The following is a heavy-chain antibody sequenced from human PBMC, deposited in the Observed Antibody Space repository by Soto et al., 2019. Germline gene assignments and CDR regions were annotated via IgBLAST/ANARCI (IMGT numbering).Heavy chain of an antibody. CDR2: ISAYNGNT. CDR1: GYTFTSYG. Sequence: QVQLVQSGAEVKKPGASVKVSCKASGYTFTSYGISWVRQAPGQGLEWMGWISAYNGNTNYAQKLQGRVTMTTDTSTSTAYMELRSLRSDDTAVYYCARIRPWEVDSLGNYYYMDVWGKGTTVTVSS. J-gene: IGHJ6*03. V-gene: IGHV1-18*01. D-gene: IGHD1-26*01. CDR3: ARIRPWEVDSLGNYYYMDV.